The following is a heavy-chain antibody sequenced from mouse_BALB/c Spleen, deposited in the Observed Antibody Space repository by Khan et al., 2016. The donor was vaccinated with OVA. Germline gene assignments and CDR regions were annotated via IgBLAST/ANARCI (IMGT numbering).Heavy chain of an antibody. D-gene: IGHD2-10*02. CDR1: GFSLSRYS. J-gene: IGHJ4*01. V-gene: IGHV2-6-4*01. CDR2: IWSGGST. Sequence: QVQLKQSGPGLVAPSQSLSITCTVSGFSLSRYSVHWVRQPPGKGLEWLGMIWSGGSTDYNSALTSRLRISKDNSTSQGFLKMNSLQTGDTAMYYWARKKYGNYVSLDYWGQGTSVTVSS. CDR3: ARKKYGNYVSLDY.